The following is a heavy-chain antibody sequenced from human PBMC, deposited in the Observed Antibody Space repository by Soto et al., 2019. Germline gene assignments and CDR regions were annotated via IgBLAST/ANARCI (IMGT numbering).Heavy chain of an antibody. V-gene: IGHV3-73*01. J-gene: IGHJ4*02. Sequence: EVQLVESGGGLVQPGGSLKLSCAASGFTLSGFDIHWVRQASGEGLEWVGRIKTKVESYATELAASVKGRITISRDDPKNTAYLEMNSLKTEDTAVYYCTRRYCSGGGCYSDFDYWGQGALVTVSS. CDR3: TRRYCSGGGCYSDFDY. D-gene: IGHD2-15*01. CDR1: GFTLSGFD. CDR2: IKTKVESYAT.